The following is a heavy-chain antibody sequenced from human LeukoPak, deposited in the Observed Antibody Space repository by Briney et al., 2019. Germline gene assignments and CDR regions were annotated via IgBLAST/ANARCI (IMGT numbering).Heavy chain of an antibody. D-gene: IGHD6-19*01. CDR3: ARGGQLAVPDPFDS. J-gene: IGHJ4*02. Sequence: PSETLSLTCTLSGGSLRSHYWSWIRQPPGKALEWLGHIYYSGSTTYSPSLKSRPTISVDTSRNQFSLSLISVTAADTAVYYCARGGQLAVPDPFDSWGQGTLVTVSS. CDR1: GGSLRSHY. V-gene: IGHV4-59*11. CDR2: IYYSGST.